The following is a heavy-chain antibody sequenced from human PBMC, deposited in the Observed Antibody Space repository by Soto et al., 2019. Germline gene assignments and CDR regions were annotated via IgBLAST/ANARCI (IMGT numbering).Heavy chain of an antibody. Sequence: ASVKVSCKASGYTFTSYGISWVRQAPGQGLEWMGWISAYNGNTNYAQKLQGRVTMTTDTSTSTAYMELRSLRSDHTAVYYCARDVAAGNYYYYYYTDVWGKGTTVTVSS. CDR3: ARDVAAGNYYYYYYTDV. CDR1: GYTFTSYG. V-gene: IGHV1-18*01. CDR2: ISAYNGNT. J-gene: IGHJ6*03. D-gene: IGHD6-13*01.